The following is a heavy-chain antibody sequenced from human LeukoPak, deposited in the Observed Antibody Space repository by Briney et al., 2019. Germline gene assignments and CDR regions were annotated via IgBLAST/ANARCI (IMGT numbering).Heavy chain of an antibody. CDR2: IYYSGST. V-gene: IGHV4-39*01. Sequence: PSETLSLTCTVSGGSISSSSYYWGWIRQPPGKGLEWIGSIYYSGSTYYNPSLKSRVTISVDTSKNQFSLKLSSVTAADTAVYYCARPLYYYYYYMDVWGKGTTVTISS. CDR3: ARPLYYYYYYMDV. CDR1: GGSISSSSYY. J-gene: IGHJ6*03.